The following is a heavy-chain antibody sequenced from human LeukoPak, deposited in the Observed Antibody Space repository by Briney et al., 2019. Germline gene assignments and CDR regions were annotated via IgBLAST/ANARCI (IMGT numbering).Heavy chain of an antibody. CDR1: GFTVSSNY. V-gene: IGHV3-53*01. CDR3: ARGLDGDFPDY. CDR2: IYSGGST. Sequence: PGGSLRLSGAASGFTVSSNYMSWVRQAPGKGLEWVSVIYSGGSTYYADSVKGRSTISRDNSKNTLYLQMNSLRAEDTAVYYCARGLDGDFPDYWGQGTLVTVSS. D-gene: IGHD4-17*01. J-gene: IGHJ4*02.